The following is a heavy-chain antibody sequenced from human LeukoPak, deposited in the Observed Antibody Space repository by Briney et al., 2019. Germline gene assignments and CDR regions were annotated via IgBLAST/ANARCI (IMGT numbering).Heavy chain of an antibody. CDR2: IYYSGST. V-gene: IGHV4-39*07. CDR3: ARFVRSRPAEVDY. J-gene: IGHJ4*02. CDR1: GGSISSGSYY. Sequence: SETLSLTCTVSGGSISSGSYYWGWIRQPPGKGLEWIGSIYYSGSTYYNPSLKSRVTISVDTSKNQFSLKLSSVTAADTAVYYCARFVRSRPAEVDYWGQGTLVTVSS.